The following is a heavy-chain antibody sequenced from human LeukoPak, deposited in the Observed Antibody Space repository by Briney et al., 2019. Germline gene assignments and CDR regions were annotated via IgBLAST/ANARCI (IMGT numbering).Heavy chain of an antibody. CDR2: ISGSGGST. V-gene: IGHV3-23*01. CDR3: AKDSQYYYGSGSYYR. Sequence: PGGSPRLSCAASGFTFSSYAMSWVRQAPGKGLEWVSAISGSGGSTYYADSVKGRFTISRDNSKNTLYLQMNSLRAEDTAVYYCAKDSQYYYGSGSYYRWGQGTLVTVSS. CDR1: GFTFSSYA. J-gene: IGHJ4*02. D-gene: IGHD3-10*01.